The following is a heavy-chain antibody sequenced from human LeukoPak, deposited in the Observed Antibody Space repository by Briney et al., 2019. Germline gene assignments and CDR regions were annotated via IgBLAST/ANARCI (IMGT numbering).Heavy chain of an antibody. J-gene: IGHJ4*02. CDR3: ARDRPVNRCSSTSCYSNY. D-gene: IGHD2-2*02. V-gene: IGHV1-46*01. CDR2: INPSGGST. Sequence: GASVKVSCKASGYTFTSYYMHWVRQAPGQGLEWMGIINPSGGSTSYAQKFQGRVTMTRDTSTSAVYMELSSLRSEDTAVYYCARDRPVNRCSSTSCYSNYWGQGTLVTVSS. CDR1: GYTFTSYY.